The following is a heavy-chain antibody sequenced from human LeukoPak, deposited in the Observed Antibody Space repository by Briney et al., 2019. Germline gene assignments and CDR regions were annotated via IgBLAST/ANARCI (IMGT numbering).Heavy chain of an antibody. V-gene: IGHV4-31*03. J-gene: IGHJ4*02. D-gene: IGHD6-6*01. CDR1: GGSISSGGYY. CDR3: ARDIRAARGYFDY. CDR2: IYYSGST. Sequence: PSQTLSLTCTVSGGSISSGGYYWSWIRQHPGKGLEWIGYIYYSGSTYYSPSLKSRVTISVDTSKNQFSLKLSSVTAADTAVYYCARDIRAARGYFDYWGQGTLVTVSS.